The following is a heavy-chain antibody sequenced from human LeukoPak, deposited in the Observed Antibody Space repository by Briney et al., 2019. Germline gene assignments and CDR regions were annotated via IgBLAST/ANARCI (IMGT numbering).Heavy chain of an antibody. CDR3: ARNHYDSSGYYFPLGY. CDR1: GFTFSSYA. V-gene: IGHV3-30*04. Sequence: PGRSLRLSCAASGFTFSSYAMHWVRQAPGKGLEWVAVISSDGSNKYYADSMKGRFTISRDNSKNTLYLQMNSLRDEDTAMYYCARNHYDSSGYYFPLGYWGQGTLVTVSS. D-gene: IGHD3-22*01. J-gene: IGHJ4*02. CDR2: ISSDGSNK.